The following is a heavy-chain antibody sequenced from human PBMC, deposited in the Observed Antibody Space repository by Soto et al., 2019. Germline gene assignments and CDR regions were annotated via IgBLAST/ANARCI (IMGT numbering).Heavy chain of an antibody. CDR2: ISANNGNT. CDR1: GYTFTSYG. J-gene: IGHJ4*02. CDR3: ARVQSGYVFAY. V-gene: IGHV1-18*01. Sequence: QVQLVQSGAEVKKPGASVKVSCKASGYTFTSYGINWVRQAPGQGLEWMGWISANNGNTHYAQKLQGRVTMTTDTSTSTAYRELRRLRSDDTAVYYCARVQSGYVFAYWGQGTLVTVSS. D-gene: IGHD5-12*01.